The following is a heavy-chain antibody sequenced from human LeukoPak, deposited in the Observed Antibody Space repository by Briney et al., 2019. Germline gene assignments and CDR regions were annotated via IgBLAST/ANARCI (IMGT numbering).Heavy chain of an antibody. J-gene: IGHJ6*03. D-gene: IGHD3-9*01. CDR3: AREGNYDILTGSSPGFFYYMDV. Sequence: SETLSLTCTVSGDSLVSYYWNWIRQPAGEALEWLGRIYVSGNTYYNPSLKSRVAMSVDASKRQFSLNLTSVTAADTAVYYCAREGNYDILTGSSPGFFYYMDVWGKGTTVIVSS. V-gene: IGHV4-4*07. CDR2: IYVSGNT. CDR1: GDSLVSYY.